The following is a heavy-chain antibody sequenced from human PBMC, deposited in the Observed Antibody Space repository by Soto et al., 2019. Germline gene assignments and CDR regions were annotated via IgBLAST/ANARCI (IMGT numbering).Heavy chain of an antibody. D-gene: IGHD4-17*01. V-gene: IGHV4-34*01. J-gene: IGHJ2*01. CDR3: ARALDYGDYGGHWYFDL. CDR2: INHSGGT. CDR1: GGSFSGYY. Sequence: QVQLQQWGAGLLKPSETLSLTCAVYGGSFSGYYWSWIRQPPGKGLEWIGEINHSGGTNYNPSLKSRVTISVDTSKNQFSLKLSSVTAADTAVYYCARALDYGDYGGHWYFDLWGRGTLVTVSS.